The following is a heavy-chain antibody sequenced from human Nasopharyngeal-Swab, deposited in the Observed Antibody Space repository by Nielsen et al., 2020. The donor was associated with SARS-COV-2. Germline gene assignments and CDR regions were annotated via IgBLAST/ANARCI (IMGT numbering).Heavy chain of an antibody. V-gene: IGHV3-64*04. Sequence: GGSLRLSCSASGFSFSIYAMHWVRQAPGKGLEYVSTINDYEDRLYYADSVKGRFTISRDNSKNIVSLQMNTVRAEDTGLYFCARLHFYYMDFWGKGTTVTVSS. CDR2: INDYEDRL. CDR1: GFSFSIYA. J-gene: IGHJ6*03. CDR3: ARLHFYYMDF.